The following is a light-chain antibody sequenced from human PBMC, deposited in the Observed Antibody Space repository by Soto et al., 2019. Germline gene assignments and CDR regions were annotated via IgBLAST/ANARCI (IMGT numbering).Light chain of an antibody. CDR1: SSDVGGYNY. J-gene: IGLJ1*01. Sequence: QSVLTQPASVSWSPGQSITISCTGTSSDVGGYNYVSWYQQHPGKAPKLMIYDVSNRPSGVSNRFSGSKSGNTASLTISGLQAEDEADYYCSSYTSSSTWVFGTGTKVTV. CDR2: DVS. CDR3: SSYTSSSTWV. V-gene: IGLV2-14*01.